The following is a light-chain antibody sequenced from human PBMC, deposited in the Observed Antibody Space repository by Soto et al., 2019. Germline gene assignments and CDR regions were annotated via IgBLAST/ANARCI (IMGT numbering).Light chain of an antibody. CDR3: LQHNSYPPT. CDR2: DAS. J-gene: IGKJ1*01. CDR1: QGISSY. V-gene: IGKV1-9*01. Sequence: TQLTQSRSSLSASVGDRVTTTCRASQGISSYLGWYQQKPGKAPSLLIYDASTLHSGVPSRFSGGGSGTDFTLTISSLQPEDFATYFWLQHNSYPPTFGQGTKVDIK.